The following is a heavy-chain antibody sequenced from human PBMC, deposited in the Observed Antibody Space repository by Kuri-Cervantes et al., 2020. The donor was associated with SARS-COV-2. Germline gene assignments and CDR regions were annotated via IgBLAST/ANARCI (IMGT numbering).Heavy chain of an antibody. V-gene: IGHV4-39*02. CDR3: ARDGLSITFVRGVTAILADHLTYYSYGMDV. CDR2: IYYSGST. CDR1: GGSISSSSYY. Sequence: GSLRLSCTVSGGSISSSSYYWGWIRQPPGKGLEWIGSIYYSGSTYYNPSLKSRVTISVDTSKNQFSLKLSSVTAADTAVYYCARDGLSITFVRGVTAILADHLTYYSYGMDVWGQGTTVTVSS. D-gene: IGHD3-10*01. J-gene: IGHJ6*02.